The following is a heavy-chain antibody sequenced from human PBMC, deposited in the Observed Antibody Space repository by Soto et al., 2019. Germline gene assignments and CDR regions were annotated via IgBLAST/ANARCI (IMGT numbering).Heavy chain of an antibody. Sequence: QVQLVQSGGEVKKPGASVRVSCNASGYTFTSSDITWVRQAPGQGLEWMGWISAYNGNTNYAQKLQGRVNMTTDTSTNSAYMELTNLISDDTAVYFCARVRSPGHPAYYWFDPWGQGTLVTVSS. CDR1: GYTFTSSD. CDR2: ISAYNGNT. J-gene: IGHJ5*02. D-gene: IGHD1-26*01. V-gene: IGHV1-18*04. CDR3: ARVRSPGHPAYYWFDP.